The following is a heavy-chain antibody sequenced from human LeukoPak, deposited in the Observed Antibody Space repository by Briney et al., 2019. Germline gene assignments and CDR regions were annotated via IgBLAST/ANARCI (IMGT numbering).Heavy chain of an antibody. D-gene: IGHD2/OR15-2a*01. CDR2: IYTTGGT. V-gene: IGHV4-4*07. CDR3: AREENIIFDY. Sequence: PSETLSLSCSVSGGSISTYYWSWIRQPAGKGLEWIGRIYTTGGTNYNPSLKSRVTMSVDTSKNQFSLKLTSVTAADTAVYYCAREENIIFDYWGPGTLVTVSS. CDR1: GGSISTYY. J-gene: IGHJ4*02.